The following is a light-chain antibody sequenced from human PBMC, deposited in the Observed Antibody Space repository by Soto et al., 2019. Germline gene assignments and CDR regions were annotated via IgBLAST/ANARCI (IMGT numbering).Light chain of an antibody. CDR2: DVT. CDR3: CSYAGSYIPYV. CDR1: SSDVGGYNY. Sequence: QSALTQPRSVSGSPGQSVTISCTGTSSDVGGYNYVSWYQQHPGKAPRLMIYDVTKRPSGVPDRFSGSKSGNTASLTISALQAKDEADYYCCSYAGSYIPYVFGTGTKLTVL. V-gene: IGLV2-11*01. J-gene: IGLJ1*01.